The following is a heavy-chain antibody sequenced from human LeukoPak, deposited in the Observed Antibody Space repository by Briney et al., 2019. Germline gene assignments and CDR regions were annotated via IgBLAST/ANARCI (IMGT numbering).Heavy chain of an antibody. D-gene: IGHD1-26*01. CDR1: EFTFSAYA. V-gene: IGHV3-9*01. CDR3: AKDTLRVGPSFDAFDI. J-gene: IGHJ3*02. Sequence: GGSLRLSCATSEFTFSAYAMHWVRQAPGKGLEWVSGISWNSGSIGYADSVKGRFTISRDNAKNSLYLQMNSLRAEDTALYYCAKDTLRVGPSFDAFDIWGQGIMVTVSS. CDR2: ISWNSGSI.